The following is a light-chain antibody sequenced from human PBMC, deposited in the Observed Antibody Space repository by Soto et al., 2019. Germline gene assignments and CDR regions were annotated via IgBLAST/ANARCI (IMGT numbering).Light chain of an antibody. V-gene: IGKV1-39*01. CDR1: QSISSH. Sequence: IQMTQSPSSLSASVGDRVTITCRASQSISSHLNWYQQKPGTAPKLLIYVASSLQSGVPSSVTGSGSGTDFTLTISSLQPEDFAIYYCQQSDSTPYTFGQWTKLEIK. CDR3: QQSDSTPYT. CDR2: VAS. J-gene: IGKJ2*01.